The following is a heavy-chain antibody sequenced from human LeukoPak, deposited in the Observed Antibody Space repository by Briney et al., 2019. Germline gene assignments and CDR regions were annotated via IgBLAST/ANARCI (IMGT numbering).Heavy chain of an antibody. CDR2: IRGDAGST. CDR3: ARVWAWGSGNYFDN. CDR1: GFTFDAFG. D-gene: IGHD7-27*01. Sequence: GGSLRLSCAASGFTFDAFGMTWVRQAPGKGLEWVSAIRGDAGSTGYADSVKGRFTISRDNAKNSLYLQMNSLRVEDTALYYCARVWAWGSGNYFDNWGQGTLVTVSS. J-gene: IGHJ4*02. V-gene: IGHV3-20*04.